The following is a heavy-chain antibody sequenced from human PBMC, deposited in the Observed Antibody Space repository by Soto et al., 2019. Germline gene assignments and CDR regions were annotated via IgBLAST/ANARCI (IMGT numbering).Heavy chain of an antibody. J-gene: IGHJ4*02. D-gene: IGHD5-12*01. CDR1: GFTFSSYG. Sequence: QVQLVESGGGVVQPGRSLRLSCAASGFTFSSYGMHWVRQAPGKGLEWVAVISYDGSNKYYADSVKGRFTISRDNSKSTLYLQMNSVRAEDTAVYYCAKRGYSGYDYGDYWGQGTLVTVSS. CDR3: AKRGYSGYDYGDY. CDR2: ISYDGSNK. V-gene: IGHV3-30*18.